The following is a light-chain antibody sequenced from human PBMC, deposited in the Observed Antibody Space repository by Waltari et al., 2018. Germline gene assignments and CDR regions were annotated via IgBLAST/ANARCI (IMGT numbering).Light chain of an antibody. J-gene: IGLJ2*01. Sequence: SYVLTQPPSASVAPDKTARISCGGNNVGSKSVHWYQQKPGQAPLLVVYDDSARPSGIPDRFSASNSGNTATLTISRVEHGDEADYYCQVWDTSSDRVVFGGGTKLTVL. V-gene: IGLV3-21*03. CDR1: NVGSKS. CDR2: DDS. CDR3: QVWDTSSDRVV.